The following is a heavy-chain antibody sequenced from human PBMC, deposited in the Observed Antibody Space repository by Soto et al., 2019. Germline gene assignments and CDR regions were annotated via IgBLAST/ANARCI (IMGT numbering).Heavy chain of an antibody. D-gene: IGHD6-19*01. V-gene: IGHV1-18*01. CDR2: VSAYNGNT. CDR3: ARGVAVAGSYYFDY. CDR1: GYTFTSYG. J-gene: IGHJ4*02. Sequence: ASVKVSCKASGYTFTSYGITWVRQAPGQGLEWMGWVSAYNGNTNYAQKLQGRVIMTTDTSTRAAYMELRSLRSDDTAVYYCARGVAVAGSYYFDYWGQGTLVTVSS.